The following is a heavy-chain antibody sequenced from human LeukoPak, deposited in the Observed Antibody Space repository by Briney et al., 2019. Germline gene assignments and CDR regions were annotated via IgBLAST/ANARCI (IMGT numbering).Heavy chain of an antibody. CDR2: MYPNTGAT. CDR1: GYSFTGYF. Sequence: SVPVSRQASGYSFTGYFLHWLRQAPPQGPQWMGWMYPNTGATNDAQNLPGRVTMTRDSSITTPFLELPWLAPDDPSVYYCARGPLPCSSTNYYSIWFEPWGTGTLVTVAS. V-gene: IGHV1-2*02. D-gene: IGHD2-2*01. CDR3: ARGPLPCSSTNYYSIWFEP. J-gene: IGHJ5*02.